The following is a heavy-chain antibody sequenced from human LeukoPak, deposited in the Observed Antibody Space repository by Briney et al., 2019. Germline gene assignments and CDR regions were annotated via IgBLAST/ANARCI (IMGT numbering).Heavy chain of an antibody. CDR1: GFTFSNAG. D-gene: IGHD2-2*01. Sequence: GGSLTLSCAASGFTFSNAGMSWLRQAPGKGLEWVGRIKRKTDGGTKEYAAPVKGRFTISRDDSKNTLYLQMNSLKTEDTAVYYCTTAPAAYTVDYWGQGTLVTVSS. V-gene: IGHV3-15*01. CDR2: IKRKTDGGTK. J-gene: IGHJ4*02. CDR3: TTAPAAYTVDY.